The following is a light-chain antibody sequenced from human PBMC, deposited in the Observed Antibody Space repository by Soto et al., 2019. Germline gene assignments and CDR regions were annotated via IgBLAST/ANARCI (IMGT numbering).Light chain of an antibody. V-gene: IGKV3-20*01. Sequence: EFVLTQSPGTLSLSPGERATLSCRASQSVSSTFLAWYQQKPGQPPRLLIYGASTRGNGIPDRFSGSGSGTDFTLTISRLEPEDFAVSYCQRHRSSPPLTFGGGTKVDIK. CDR2: GAS. J-gene: IGKJ4*01. CDR3: QRHRSSPPLT. CDR1: QSVSSTF.